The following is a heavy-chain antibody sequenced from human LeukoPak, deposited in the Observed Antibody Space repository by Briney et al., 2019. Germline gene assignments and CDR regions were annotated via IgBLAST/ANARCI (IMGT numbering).Heavy chain of an antibody. CDR3: ARSPDSSSWYGVFDY. J-gene: IGHJ4*02. CDR2: IYHSGST. V-gene: IGHV4-59*01. CDR1: GASITTYY. Sequence: KPSETLSLTCTVSGASITTYYWSWIRQPPGKGLEWIGYIYHSGSTKYNPSLKSRVTISVDTSKNQFSLKLSSVTAADTAVYYCARSPDSSSWYGVFDYWGQGTLVTVSS. D-gene: IGHD6-13*01.